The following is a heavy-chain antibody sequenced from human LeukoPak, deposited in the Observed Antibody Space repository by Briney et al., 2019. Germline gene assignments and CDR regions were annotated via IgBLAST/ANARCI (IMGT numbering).Heavy chain of an antibody. CDR3: ARSVEGYCSGTSCYYYYYYMDV. CDR1: GGSISSGSYY. J-gene: IGHJ6*03. Sequence: SETLSLTCTVSGGSISSGSYYWSWIRQPAGKGLEWIGRIYTSGSTNYNPSLKSRVTISVDTSKNQFSLKLSSVTAADTAVYYCARSVEGYCSGTSCYYYYYYMDVWGKGTTVTVSS. V-gene: IGHV4-61*02. CDR2: IYTSGST. D-gene: IGHD2-15*01.